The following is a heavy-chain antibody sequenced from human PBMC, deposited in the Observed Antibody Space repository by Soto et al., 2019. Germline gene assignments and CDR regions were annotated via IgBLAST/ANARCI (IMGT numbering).Heavy chain of an antibody. Sequence: EVQLVESGGGLVQPGRSLRLSCAASGFTFDDYAMHWVRQAPGKGLEWVSGISWDSGTIVYVDSVKGRFTISRDNAKNSLDLQMNSLRAEDTAFYYCAKDMRGGSSSSRYYYGVYVWGQGTTVTVAS. CDR2: ISWDSGTI. CDR3: AKDMRGGSSSSRYYYGVYV. D-gene: IGHD6-13*01. CDR1: GFTFDDYA. V-gene: IGHV3-9*01. J-gene: IGHJ6*02.